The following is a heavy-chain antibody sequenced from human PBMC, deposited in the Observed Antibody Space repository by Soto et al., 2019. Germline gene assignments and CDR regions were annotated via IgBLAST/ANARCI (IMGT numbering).Heavy chain of an antibody. CDR2: IWYDGSNK. CDR3: ARERITLVRGVIPPDY. J-gene: IGHJ4*02. D-gene: IGHD3-10*01. CDR1: GFTFSSYG. Sequence: QVQLVESGGGVVQPGRSLRLSCAASGFTFSSYGMHWVRQAPGKGLEWVSVIWYDGSNKYYADSVKGRFTISRDNSKNTLYQQMNSLRAEDTAVYYCARERITLVRGVIPPDYWGQGTLVTVSS. V-gene: IGHV3-33*01.